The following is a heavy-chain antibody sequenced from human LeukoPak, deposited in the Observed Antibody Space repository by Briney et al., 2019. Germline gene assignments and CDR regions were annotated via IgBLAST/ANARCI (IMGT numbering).Heavy chain of an antibody. J-gene: IGHJ6*03. CDR1: GGSISSGDYF. D-gene: IGHD4-11*01. CDR2: IYYSGST. Sequence: SQTLSLTCTVSGGSISSGDYFWSWIRQPPGKGLEWIGYIYYSGSTYYNPSLKSRVTISVDTSKNQFSLKLSSVTAADTAVYYCASGMTTLLYYYYYMDVWGKGTTVTVSS. V-gene: IGHV4-30-4*08. CDR3: ASGMTTLLYYYYYMDV.